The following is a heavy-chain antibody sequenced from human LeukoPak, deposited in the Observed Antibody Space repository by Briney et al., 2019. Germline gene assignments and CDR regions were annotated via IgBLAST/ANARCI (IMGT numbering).Heavy chain of an antibody. Sequence: SETLSLTCTVSGGSISSYYWSWIRQPPGKGLEWIGSIYHSGSTYYNPSLKSRVTISVDTSKNQFSLKLSSVTAADTAVYYCARLRGCSSTSCYDIDPWGQGTLVTVSS. CDR2: IYHSGST. CDR1: GGSISSYY. V-gene: IGHV4-59*08. D-gene: IGHD2-2*01. J-gene: IGHJ5*02. CDR3: ARLRGCSSTSCYDIDP.